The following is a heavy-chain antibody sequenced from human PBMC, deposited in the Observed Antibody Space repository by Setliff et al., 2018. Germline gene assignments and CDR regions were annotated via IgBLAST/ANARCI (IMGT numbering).Heavy chain of an antibody. CDR2: ISA. V-gene: IGHV1-18*01. D-gene: IGHD2-2*01. J-gene: IGHJ5*02. CDR1: GYTFTNYG. CDR3: ARDLGYCSTTSCHGDWFDP. Sequence: ASVKVSCKASGYTFTNYGINWVRQAPGQGLEWMGWISAYAQKFRGRVTLTKDTSTNTKYMELRSLGSDDTAVYYCARDLGYCSTTSCHGDWFDPWGQGTLVTVSS.